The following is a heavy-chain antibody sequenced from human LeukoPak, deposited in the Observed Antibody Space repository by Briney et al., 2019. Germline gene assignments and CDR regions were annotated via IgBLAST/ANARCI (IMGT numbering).Heavy chain of an antibody. CDR2: INHSGST. D-gene: IGHD3-22*01. V-gene: IGHV4-34*01. CDR1: GGSFGGYY. Sequence: SETLSLTCAVYGGSFGGYYWSWIRQPPGKGLEWIGEINHSGSTNYNPSLKSRVTISVDTSKNQFSLKLSSVTAADTAVYYCARYNYYDSSGSDPEGFDYWGQGTLVTVSS. J-gene: IGHJ4*02. CDR3: ARYNYYDSSGSDPEGFDY.